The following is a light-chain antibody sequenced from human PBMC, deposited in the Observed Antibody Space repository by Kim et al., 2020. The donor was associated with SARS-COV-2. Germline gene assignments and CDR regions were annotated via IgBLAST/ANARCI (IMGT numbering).Light chain of an antibody. CDR1: QSISRY. J-gene: IGKJ2*01. CDR3: QQSYSTPRT. CDR2: AAS. V-gene: IGKV1-39*01. Sequence: SASVGDRVTITCRASQSISRYVNWYQQKPGKAPKLLIYAASSLQSGVPSRFSGSGSGTDFTLTISSLQPEDFATYYCQQSYSTPRTFGQGTKLEI.